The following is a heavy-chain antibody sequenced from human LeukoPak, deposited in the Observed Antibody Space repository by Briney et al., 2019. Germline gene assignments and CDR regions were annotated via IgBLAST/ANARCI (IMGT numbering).Heavy chain of an antibody. CDR3: ARAEGYCPGANCYLGRFGL. J-gene: IGHJ5*02. CDR1: GHIFTDYG. CDR2: IDPEDSDT. D-gene: IGHD2-8*02. Sequence: GESLKISWQGPGHIFTDYGIAWVRQRPGKGLEWMGMIDPEDSDTRYGPSFQGQVIISVDKSSNTAFMQWKTLKTSDTGTYCARAEGYCPGANCYLGRFGLWGLGTLVTVSS. V-gene: IGHV5-51*01.